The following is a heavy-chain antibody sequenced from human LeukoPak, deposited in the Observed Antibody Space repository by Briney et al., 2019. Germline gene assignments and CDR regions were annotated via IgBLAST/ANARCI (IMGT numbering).Heavy chain of an antibody. CDR2: IYYSGST. CDR3: ARDRIVVVPAAMPVYYYYGMDV. D-gene: IGHD2-2*01. Sequence: SETQSLTCTVSGGSISSYYWSWIRQPPGKGLEWIGYIYYSGSTNYNPSLKSRVTISVDTSKNQFSLKLSSVTAADTAVYYCARDRIVVVPAAMPVYYYYGMDVWGQGTTVTVSS. V-gene: IGHV4-59*01. CDR1: GGSISSYY. J-gene: IGHJ6*02.